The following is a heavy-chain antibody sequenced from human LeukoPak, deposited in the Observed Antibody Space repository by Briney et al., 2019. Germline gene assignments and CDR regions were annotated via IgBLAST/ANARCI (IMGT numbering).Heavy chain of an antibody. V-gene: IGHV4-59*08. J-gene: IGHJ4*02. D-gene: IGHD5-24*01. Sequence: SETLSLTCSVSGGSISSYFWSWIRQPPGKELEWIGSIYYSGGTNYSPSLKSRVTISVDTSKNQFSLKLSSVTAADTAVHYCARHFQDGHTSPFDYWGQGTLVTVSS. CDR2: IYYSGGT. CDR1: GGSISSYF. CDR3: ARHFQDGHTSPFDY.